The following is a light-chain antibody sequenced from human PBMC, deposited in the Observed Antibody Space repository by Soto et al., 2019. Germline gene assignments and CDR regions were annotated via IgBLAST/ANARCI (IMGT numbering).Light chain of an antibody. CDR2: GVR. V-gene: IGLV2-14*01. J-gene: IGLJ1*01. CDR3: SSYTGSTTAV. CDR1: SSDVGDYNY. Sequence: QSALTQPASVSGSPGQSITISCTGTSSDVGDYNYVSWYQQHPGKAPKLMIYGVRNRPSGVSNRFSGSKSDNTASLTISGLQAEDEADYYCSSYTGSTTAVFGTGTKLTVL.